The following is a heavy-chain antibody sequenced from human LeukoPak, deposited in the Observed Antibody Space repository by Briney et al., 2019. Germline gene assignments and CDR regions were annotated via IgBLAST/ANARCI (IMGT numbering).Heavy chain of an antibody. CDR2: IIPIFGTA. CDR3: AKTLTIFGVAINSPGFDP. V-gene: IGHV1-69*13. J-gene: IGHJ5*02. CDR1: GGTFSSYA. D-gene: IGHD3-3*01. Sequence: ASVKVSCKASGGTFSSYAISWVRQAPGQGLEWMGGIIPIFGTANYAQKFQGRVTITADESTSTAYMELSSLRSEDTAVYYCAKTLTIFGVAINSPGFDPWGQGTLVTVSS.